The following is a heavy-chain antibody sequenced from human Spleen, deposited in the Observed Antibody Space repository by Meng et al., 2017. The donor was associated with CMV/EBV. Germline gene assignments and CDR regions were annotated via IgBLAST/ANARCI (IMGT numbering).Heavy chain of an antibody. D-gene: IGHD5-24*01. Sequence: GESLKISCAASGFAVSTSYMNWVRQAPGKGPECVSVIYSGGGTFYADSVKGRFTISRDKSRNTLYLQMNSLRAEDTAVYYCARSARDGYKGDAFDIWGPGTMVTVSS. CDR3: ARSARDGYKGDAFDI. J-gene: IGHJ3*02. CDR2: IYSGGGT. V-gene: IGHV3-66*02. CDR1: GFAVSTSY.